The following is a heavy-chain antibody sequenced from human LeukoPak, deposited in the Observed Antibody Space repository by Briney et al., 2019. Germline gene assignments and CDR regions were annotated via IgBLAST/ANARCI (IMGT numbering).Heavy chain of an antibody. CDR1: GGSFSGYY. V-gene: IGHV4-34*01. Sequence: SETLSLTCAVYGGSFSGYYWSWIRQPPGKGLEWIGEINHSGSTNYNPSLKSRVTISVDTSKSQFSLKLSSVTAADTAVYYCARGRTVYYYYGMDVWGQGTTVTVSS. CDR3: ARGRTVYYYYGMDV. J-gene: IGHJ6*02. CDR2: INHSGST. D-gene: IGHD2-2*01.